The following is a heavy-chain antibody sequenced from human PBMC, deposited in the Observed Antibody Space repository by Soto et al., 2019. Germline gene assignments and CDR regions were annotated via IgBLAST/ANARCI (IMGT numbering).Heavy chain of an antibody. CDR2: ISGNGEVI. J-gene: IGHJ4*02. D-gene: IGHD4-17*01. CDR1: GFTFSDYY. V-gene: IGHV3-11*01. CDR3: ARDVDADFRTDFDY. Sequence: QVQLVESGGDLVMPGGSLRLSCAASGFTFSDYYIHWIRRAPGKGLEWISYISGNGEVIQYAASARGRFTISRDNAENSVYLEMKSLRDEDTALYYCARDVDADFRTDFDYWGRGTLVTVSS.